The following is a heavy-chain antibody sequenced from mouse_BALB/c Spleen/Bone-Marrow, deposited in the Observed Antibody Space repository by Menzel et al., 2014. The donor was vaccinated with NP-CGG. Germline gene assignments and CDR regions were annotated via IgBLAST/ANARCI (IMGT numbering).Heavy chain of an antibody. Sequence: QVQLKQSGAELVRPGTSVKASCKASGYAFTNYLIEWVKQRPGQGLEWIGVINPGSGGTNYNEKFKGKATLTADKSSSTAYMQLSSLTSDDSAVYFCARREDYDLDYWGQGTTLTVSS. J-gene: IGHJ2*01. V-gene: IGHV1-54*01. D-gene: IGHD2-4*01. CDR3: ARREDYDLDY. CDR2: INPGSGGT. CDR1: GYAFTNYL.